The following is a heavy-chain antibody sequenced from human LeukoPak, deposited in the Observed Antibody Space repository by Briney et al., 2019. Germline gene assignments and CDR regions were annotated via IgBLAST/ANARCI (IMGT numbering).Heavy chain of an antibody. V-gene: IGHV5-51*01. CDR3: ARSTSWCTFDI. D-gene: IGHD2-8*01. CDR1: GYSFITYW. J-gene: IGHJ3*02. CDR2: IYPDDSDT. Sequence: GASLKISCKAFGYSFITYWIGWVRQMPGKGLEWMGIIYPDDSDTRYSPSFQGQVTFSADKSITTSYLQWSSLKASDSATYYCARSTSWCTFDIWGQGTMVTVSS.